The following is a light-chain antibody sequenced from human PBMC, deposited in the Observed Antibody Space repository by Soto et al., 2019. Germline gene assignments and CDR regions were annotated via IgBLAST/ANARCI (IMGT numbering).Light chain of an antibody. V-gene: IGKV4-1*01. CDR3: RQRSNFIT. CDR1: QSVLYSSNNKIY. J-gene: IGKJ5*01. CDR2: WAS. Sequence: PQSPNPLAVSHDERDTISCKASQSVLYSSNNKIYLAWYQPKPGQPPKLLISWASTRESGVPDRFSGSGSGTDFTLTISSLESEDFAVYYCRQRSNFITSGQGARLEI.